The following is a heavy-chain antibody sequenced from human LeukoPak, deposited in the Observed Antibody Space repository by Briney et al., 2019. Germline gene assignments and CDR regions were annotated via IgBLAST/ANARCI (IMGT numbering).Heavy chain of an antibody. J-gene: IGHJ6*03. CDR2: IYTSGST. V-gene: IGHV4-61*02. CDR1: GGSVSSSDYN. D-gene: IGHD6-13*01. Sequence: SETLSLTCTVSGGSVSSSDYNWGWIRQPPGKGLEWIGRIYTSGSTNYNPSLNSRVTISVDTSKNQFSLKLSSVTAADTAMYYCARRNYIVAAGYYYYMDVWGNGTTVTVSS. CDR3: ARRNYIVAAGYYYYMDV.